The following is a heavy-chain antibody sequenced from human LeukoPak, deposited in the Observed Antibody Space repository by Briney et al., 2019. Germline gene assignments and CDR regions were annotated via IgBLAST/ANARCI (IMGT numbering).Heavy chain of an antibody. D-gene: IGHD1-1*01. CDR1: GGSISSYY. Sequence: SETLSLTCTVSGGSISSYYWSWIRQPPGKGLEWIGYIYYSGSTNYNPSLKSRVTISVDTSKNQFSLKLSSVTAADTAVYYCARVGGTNYYYYGMDVWGQGTKVTVSS. J-gene: IGHJ6*02. CDR3: ARVGGTNYYYYGMDV. V-gene: IGHV4-59*01. CDR2: IYYSGST.